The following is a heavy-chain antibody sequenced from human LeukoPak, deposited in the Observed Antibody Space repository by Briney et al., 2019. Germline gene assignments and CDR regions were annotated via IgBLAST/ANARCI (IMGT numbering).Heavy chain of an antibody. D-gene: IGHD2/OR15-2a*01. CDR2: VIPMFGTG. CDR3: ALEGNTSAFWFDP. V-gene: IGHV1-69*06. J-gene: IGHJ5*02. Sequence: KDGESLKISCKGSGCSFTSYWIGWVRQAPGQGLEWMGRVIPMFGTGNYQHKFQGRITITADKSPTTAYMELGSLRSEDTALYYCALEGNTSAFWFDPWGQGTLVTVSS. CDR1: GCSFTSYW.